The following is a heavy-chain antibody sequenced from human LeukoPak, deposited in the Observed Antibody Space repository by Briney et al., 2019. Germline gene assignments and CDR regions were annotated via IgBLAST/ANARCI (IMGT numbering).Heavy chain of an antibody. V-gene: IGHV4-59*01. Sequence: SETLSLTCTVSGGSIDSDYWSWIRQPPGKGLEWIGYIYYSGSTNYNPSLKSRVTISGDTSKNQFSLKLSSVIAADTAVYYCAREVAGTLNFDYWGQGTLVTVSS. CDR2: IYYSGST. CDR1: GGSIDSDY. CDR3: AREVAGTLNFDY. J-gene: IGHJ4*02. D-gene: IGHD6-19*01.